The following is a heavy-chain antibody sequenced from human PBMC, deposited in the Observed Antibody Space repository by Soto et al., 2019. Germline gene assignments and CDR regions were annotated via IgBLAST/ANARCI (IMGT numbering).Heavy chain of an antibody. J-gene: IGHJ4*02. CDR3: ARGYSSSWYADY. CDR2: IIPIFGTA. CDR1: GGTFSSYA. D-gene: IGHD6-13*01. Sequence: SVNVSCKASGGTFSSYAISWVRQAPGQGLEWMGGIIPIFGTANYAQKFQGRVTITADESTSTAYMELSSLRSEDTAVYYCARGYSSSWYADYWGQGTLVTVSS. V-gene: IGHV1-69*13.